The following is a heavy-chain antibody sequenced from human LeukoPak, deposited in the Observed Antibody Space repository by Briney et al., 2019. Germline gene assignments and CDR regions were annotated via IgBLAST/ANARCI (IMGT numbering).Heavy chain of an antibody. CDR3: ARGGWSLDY. V-gene: IGHV4-59*01. CDR1: GGSISSYY. J-gene: IGHJ4*02. D-gene: IGHD1-26*01. Sequence: SETLSLTCTVSGGSISSYYWSWFRQPPGKGLEWMGYIYYSGTTNYNPSLKSRVTISVDTSKNQFSLKLTPVTAADTAVYYCARGGWSLDYWGQGTLVTVSS. CDR2: IYYSGTT.